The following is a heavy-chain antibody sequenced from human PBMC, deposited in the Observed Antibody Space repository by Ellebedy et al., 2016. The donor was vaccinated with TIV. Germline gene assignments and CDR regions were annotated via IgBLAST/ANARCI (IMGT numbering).Heavy chain of an antibody. CDR2: IYYSGST. V-gene: IGHV4-31*03. CDR3: ARVSYYYGTSYYFDN. Sequence: MPSETLSLTCTVSGGSISSGGYYWSWIRQHPGKGLEWIGYIYYSGSTYYNPSLESRLTVSVDTSKNQFSLKLKSVTAADTAVYFCARVSYYYGTSYYFDNWGQGTLVTVPS. CDR1: GGSISSGGYY. D-gene: IGHD3-10*01. J-gene: IGHJ4*02.